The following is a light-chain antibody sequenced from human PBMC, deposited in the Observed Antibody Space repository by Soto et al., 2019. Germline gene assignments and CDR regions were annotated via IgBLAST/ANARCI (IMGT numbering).Light chain of an antibody. V-gene: IGLV1-40*01. J-gene: IGLJ1*01. CDR2: GHN. Sequence: QSVLTQPPSVSGAPGQRVTISCTGSTSNIGAGYEVHWYQQLPGTAPKLLVSGHNIRPSGVPDRFSGFKSGASASLVITGLQSEDEADYYCCSFAGNYIYVFGTGTKVTVL. CDR3: CSFAGNYIYV. CDR1: TSNIGAGYE.